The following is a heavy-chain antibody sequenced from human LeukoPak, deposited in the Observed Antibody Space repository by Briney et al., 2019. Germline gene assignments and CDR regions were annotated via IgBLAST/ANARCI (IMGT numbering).Heavy chain of an antibody. V-gene: IGHV4-59*08. D-gene: IGHD6-13*01. Sequence: PSETLSLTCTVSGGSISSDYWSWIRQPPGKGLEWIAYIYYSGSANYNPSLKSRVTISVDTSKNQFSLNLNSVTAADTAMYYCARHGQQQLVPRYFDYWGQGTLVTVSS. CDR3: ARHGQQQLVPRYFDY. CDR2: IYYSGSA. J-gene: IGHJ4*02. CDR1: GGSISSDY.